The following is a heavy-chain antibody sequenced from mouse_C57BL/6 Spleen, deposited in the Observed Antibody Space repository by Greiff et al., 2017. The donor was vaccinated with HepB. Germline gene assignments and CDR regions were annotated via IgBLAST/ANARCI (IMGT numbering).Heavy chain of an antibody. J-gene: IGHJ3*01. Sequence: VQLQPAGAELVKPGASVKMSCKASGYTFTSYWITWVKQRPGQGLEWIGDIYPGSGSTNYNEKFKSQTTLTVDTSSSTAYMQLSSLTSEDSAVYYCARDYYGISYVFAYWGQGTLVTVSA. CDR3: ARDYYGISYVFAY. CDR2: IYPGSGST. D-gene: IGHD1-1*01. V-gene: IGHV1-55*01. CDR1: GYTFTSYW.